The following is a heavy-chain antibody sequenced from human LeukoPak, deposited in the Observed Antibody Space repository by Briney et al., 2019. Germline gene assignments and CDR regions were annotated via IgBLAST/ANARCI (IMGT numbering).Heavy chain of an antibody. CDR3: ARRITGDGYFDY. CDR2: IYYSGST. D-gene: IGHD7-27*01. V-gene: IGHV4-31*03. J-gene: IGHJ4*02. Sequence: SQTLSLTCTVSGGSISSGGYYWSWIRQHPGKGLEWIGYIYYSGSTYYNPSLKSRVTISVDTSKNQFSLKLSSVTAADTAVYYCARRITGDGYFDYWGQGSLVTVSS. CDR1: GGSISSGGYY.